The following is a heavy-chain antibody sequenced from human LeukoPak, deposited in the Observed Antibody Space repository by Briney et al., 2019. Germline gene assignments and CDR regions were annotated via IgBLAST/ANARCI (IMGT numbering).Heavy chain of an antibody. V-gene: IGHV4-30-2*04. CDR2: ST. CDR3: ARPGGYCSSTSCYKDDAFDI. J-gene: IGHJ3*02. Sequence: STYYTPSLKRGVTISGDTSKNNLSMKLSSVTAADTAVYYCARPGGYCSSTSCYKDDAFDIWGQGTMVTVSS. D-gene: IGHD2-2*02.